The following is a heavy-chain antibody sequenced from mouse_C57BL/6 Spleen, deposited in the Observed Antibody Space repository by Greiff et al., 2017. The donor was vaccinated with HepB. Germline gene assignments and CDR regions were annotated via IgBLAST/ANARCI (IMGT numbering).Heavy chain of an antibody. CDR1: GFTFSDYG. D-gene: IGHD2-1*01. CDR2: ISNLAYSI. J-gene: IGHJ4*01. CDR3: ASLYYGNYDYAMDY. Sequence: EVHLVESGGGLVQPGGSLKLSCAASGFTFSDYGMAWVRQAPRKGPEWVAFISNLAYSIYYADTVTGRFTISRGNAKNTLYLEMSSLRSEDTAMYYCASLYYGNYDYAMDYWGQGTSVTVSS. V-gene: IGHV5-15*01.